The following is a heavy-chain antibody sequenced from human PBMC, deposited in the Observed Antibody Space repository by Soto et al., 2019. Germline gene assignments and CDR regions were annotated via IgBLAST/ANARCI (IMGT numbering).Heavy chain of an antibody. D-gene: IGHD2-2*01. CDR1: GYTLTELS. J-gene: IGHJ3*02. CDR3: ATDRYCSSTSCYDAFDI. Sequence: ASVKVSRKVSGYTLTELSMHWVRQAPGKGLEWMGGFDPEDGETIYAQKFQGRVTMTEDTSTDTAYMELSSLRSEDTAVYYCATDRYCSSTSCYDAFDIWGQGTMVTVSS. CDR2: FDPEDGET. V-gene: IGHV1-24*01.